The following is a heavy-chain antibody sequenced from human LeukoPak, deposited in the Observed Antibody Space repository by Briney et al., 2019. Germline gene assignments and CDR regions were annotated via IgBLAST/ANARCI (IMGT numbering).Heavy chain of an antibody. CDR3: ARIDGDYDLGDY. Sequence: SETLSLTCAVSGGSISSSNWWSWVRQPPGKGLEWIGEIYHSGSTNYNPSLKSRVTISVDKSKNQFSLKLSSGTAADTAVYYWARIDGDYDLGDYWGQGTLVTVSS. D-gene: IGHD4-17*01. CDR2: IYHSGST. CDR1: GGSISSSNW. J-gene: IGHJ4*02. V-gene: IGHV4-4*02.